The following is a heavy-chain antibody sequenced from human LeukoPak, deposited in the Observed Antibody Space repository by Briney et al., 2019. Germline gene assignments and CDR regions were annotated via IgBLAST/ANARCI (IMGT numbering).Heavy chain of an antibody. V-gene: IGHV1-46*01. Sequence: ASVKVSCKASGYTCTSYYMHWVRLAPGQGLEWMGIINPSGGSTSYAQKFQGRVTMTRDTSTSTVYMELSSLRSEDTAVYYCARAYLPKTYYYDRRGVFSDAFDIWGQGTMVTVSS. CDR1: GYTCTSYY. CDR2: INPSGGST. J-gene: IGHJ3*02. CDR3: ARAYLPKTYYYDRRGVFSDAFDI. D-gene: IGHD3-22*01.